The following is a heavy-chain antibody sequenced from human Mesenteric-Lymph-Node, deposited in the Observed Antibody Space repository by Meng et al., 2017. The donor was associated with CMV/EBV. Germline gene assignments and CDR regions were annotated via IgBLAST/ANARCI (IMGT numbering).Heavy chain of an antibody. CDR2: ITWDGGST. Sequence: GESLKISCAASGFTFDDYTMHWVRQAPGKGLEWVSLITWDGGSTYYADSVKGRFTISRDNAKNSLYLQMNSLRAEDTAVYYCARSMTAAYDIWGQGTMVTVSS. CDR3: ARSMTAAYDI. CDR1: GFTFDDYT. V-gene: IGHV3-43*01. J-gene: IGHJ3*02. D-gene: IGHD2-21*02.